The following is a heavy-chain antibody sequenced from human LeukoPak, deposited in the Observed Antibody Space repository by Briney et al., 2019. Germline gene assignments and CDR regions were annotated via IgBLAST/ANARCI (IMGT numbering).Heavy chain of an antibody. CDR3: ARRYYSSSWCSFDY. CDR2: IYPGDSDT. V-gene: IGHV5-51*01. J-gene: IGHJ4*02. Sequence: GASLQISCKGSGFSFTPYWIGWVRQLPGKGLEWMGIIYPGDSDTRYSPSFQGQVTISADKSISTAYPQWSSLKASDTAMDDCARRYYSSSWCSFDYWGQGTLVTVSS. D-gene: IGHD2-2*01. CDR1: GFSFTPYW.